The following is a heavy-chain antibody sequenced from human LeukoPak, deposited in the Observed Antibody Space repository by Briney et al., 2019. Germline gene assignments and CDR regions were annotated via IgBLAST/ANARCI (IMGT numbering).Heavy chain of an antibody. CDR2: INHSGIT. J-gene: IGHJ4*02. Sequence: SETLSLTCAVYGGSFTGYYWSWIRQPPGKGLEWMGDINHSGITNFNPSLKSRITMSVDTSKNQFSLKVTSVTAADTALYFCARHFSHSPSGSGWIRKYHFDYWGQGIQVTVSS. V-gene: IGHV4-34*01. D-gene: IGHD6-19*01. CDR1: GGSFTGYY. CDR3: ARHFSHSPSGSGWIRKYHFDY.